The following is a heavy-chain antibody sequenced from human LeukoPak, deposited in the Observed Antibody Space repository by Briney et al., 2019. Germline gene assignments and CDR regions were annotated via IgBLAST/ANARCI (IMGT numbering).Heavy chain of an antibody. CDR1: GFTFSRYP. CDR2: ISSNGGST. V-gene: IGHV3-64D*09. Sequence: GGSLRLSCSASGFTFSRYPMHWVRQAPGKGLEYVSAISSNGGSTYYADSVKGRFTISRDNSKNTLYLQMSSLRTEDTAIYYCVKAQYDFWSGLDYWGQGTLVTVS. D-gene: IGHD3-3*01. CDR3: VKAQYDFWSGLDY. J-gene: IGHJ4*02.